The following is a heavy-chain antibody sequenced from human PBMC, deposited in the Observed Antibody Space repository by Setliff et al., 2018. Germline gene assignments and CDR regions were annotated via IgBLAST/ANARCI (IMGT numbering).Heavy chain of an antibody. Sequence: QAGGSLRLSCAASGFTFSNVWMSWVRQAPGKGLEWVAVISYDGSNKYYADSVKGRFTISRDNSKNTLYLQMNSLRAEDTAVYYCARDPFGNPVFDPWGQGTLVTVSS. CDR2: ISYDGSNK. D-gene: IGHD3-10*01. J-gene: IGHJ5*02. CDR3: ARDPFGNPVFDP. CDR1: GFTFSNVW. V-gene: IGHV3-30-3*01.